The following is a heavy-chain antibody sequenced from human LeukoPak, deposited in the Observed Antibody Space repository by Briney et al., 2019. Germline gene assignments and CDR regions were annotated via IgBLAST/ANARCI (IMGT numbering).Heavy chain of an antibody. J-gene: IGHJ4*02. V-gene: IGHV3-11*01. CDR1: GFSFSDYY. Sequence: PGGSLRLSCAASGFSFSDYYMTWIRQAPGKGLEWISYISTTSKTIYYADSVKGRFSISRDNAKNSVYLQMNSLRADDTAVYYCARGALLTRDSGYPVFAYWGRGTQVTVSS. D-gene: IGHD3-22*01. CDR2: ISTTSKTI. CDR3: ARGALLTRDSGYPVFAY.